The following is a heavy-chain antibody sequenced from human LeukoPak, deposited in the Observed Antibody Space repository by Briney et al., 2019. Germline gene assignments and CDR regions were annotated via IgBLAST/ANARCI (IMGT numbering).Heavy chain of an antibody. Sequence: PGGSLRLSCAASGFTFSSYEMNWVRQAPGKGLEWVSYISSSGSTIYYADSVKGRFTISRGNAKNSLYLQMNSLRAEDTAVYYCARDHPRPMVRGVRPGYGMDVWGKGTTVTVSS. CDR1: GFTFSSYE. CDR2: ISSSGSTI. V-gene: IGHV3-48*03. J-gene: IGHJ6*04. D-gene: IGHD3-10*01. CDR3: ARDHPRPMVRGVRPGYGMDV.